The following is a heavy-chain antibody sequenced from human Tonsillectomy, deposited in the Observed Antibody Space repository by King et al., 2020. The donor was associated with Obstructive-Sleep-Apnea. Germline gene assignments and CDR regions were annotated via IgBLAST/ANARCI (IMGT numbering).Heavy chain of an antibody. CDR3: AREGHTNGYDYYFDY. CDR2: INSEGSST. CDR1: GFTFSNYW. J-gene: IGHJ4*02. Sequence: VQLVESGGGLVQPGGSLRLSCAASGFTFSNYWMHWVRQAPGKGLVWVSRINSEGSSTSYAASLKGRFTISRDNAKNTLDLQMNSLIAEYTAVYYCAREGHTNGYDYYFDYWGQGTLVTVSS. D-gene: IGHD2-8*01. V-gene: IGHV3-74*01.